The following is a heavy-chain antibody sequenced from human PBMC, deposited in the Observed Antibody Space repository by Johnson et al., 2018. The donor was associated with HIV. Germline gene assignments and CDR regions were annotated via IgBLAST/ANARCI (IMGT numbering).Heavy chain of an antibody. CDR3: ASTGYSSGWYWDAFDI. CDR1: GFTFSAYG. CDR2: IRYDGSNK. Sequence: QVQLVESGGGVVQPGGSLRLSCAASGFTFSAYGMHWVRQAPGKGLEWVAFIRYDGSNKYYADSVKGRFTIPRDNSKNTLYLQMNSLRAEDTAVYYCASTGYSSGWYWDAFDIWGQGTMVTVSS. V-gene: IGHV3-30*02. J-gene: IGHJ3*02. D-gene: IGHD6-19*01.